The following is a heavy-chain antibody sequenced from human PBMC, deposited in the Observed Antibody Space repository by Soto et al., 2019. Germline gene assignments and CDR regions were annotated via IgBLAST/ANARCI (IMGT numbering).Heavy chain of an antibody. CDR2: IYWDEAK. D-gene: IGHD1-26*01. J-gene: IGHJ4*02. CDR1: GFSLSTSGVG. CDR3: THRSLSSGTYWDGGYFYY. V-gene: IGHV2-5*02. Sequence: QITLKESGPTRVKPTQTLTLTCTFSGFSLSTSGVGVGWIRQPPGKALEWLVVIYWDEAKRYSPSLQNRLTSPKAPSNNQVVLPLTNLDPVETATYYCTHRSLSSGTYWDGGYFYYWGQGTLVTVSS.